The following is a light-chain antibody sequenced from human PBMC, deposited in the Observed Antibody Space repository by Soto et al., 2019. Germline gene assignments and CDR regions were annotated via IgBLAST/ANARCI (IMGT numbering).Light chain of an antibody. CDR3: KQYDNLLT. CDR1: QDISNH. V-gene: IGKV1-33*01. Sequence: DIQMTQSPSSLSASVGDRVTITCQASQDISNHLNWYQQQPGKVPKLLIYDASNLETGVPSRFSGSGFGTHFTLNLSSLQPEDTATYYCKQYDNLLTFGGGTKVEIK. J-gene: IGKJ4*01. CDR2: DAS.